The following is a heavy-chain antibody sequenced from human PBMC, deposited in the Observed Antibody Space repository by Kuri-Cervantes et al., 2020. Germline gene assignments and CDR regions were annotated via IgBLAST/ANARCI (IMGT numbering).Heavy chain of an antibody. CDR2: IYYSGST. CDR1: GGSISSSSYY. Sequence: ESLKISCTVSGGSISSSSYYWGWIRQPPGKGLEWIGSIYYSGSTYYNPSLKSRVTISVDTSKNQFSLKLSSVTAADTAVYYCASPQLLSSTEAFDIWGQGTMVTVSS. CDR3: ASPQLLSSTEAFDI. V-gene: IGHV4-39*01. D-gene: IGHD2-2*01. J-gene: IGHJ3*02.